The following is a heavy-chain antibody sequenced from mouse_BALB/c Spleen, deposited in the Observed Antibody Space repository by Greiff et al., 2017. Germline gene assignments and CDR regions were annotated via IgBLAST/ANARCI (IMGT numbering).Heavy chain of an antibody. V-gene: IGHV3-2*02. CDR3: AKHSPGNSFAY. D-gene: IGHD2-1*01. J-gene: IGHJ3*01. Sequence: EVKLVESGPGLVKPSQSLSLTCTVTGYSITSDYAWNWIRQFPGNKLEWMGYISYSGSTSYNPSLKSRISITRDTSKNQFFLQLNSVTTEDTATYYCAKHSPGNSFAYWGQGTLVTVSA. CDR1: GYSITSDYA. CDR2: ISYSGST.